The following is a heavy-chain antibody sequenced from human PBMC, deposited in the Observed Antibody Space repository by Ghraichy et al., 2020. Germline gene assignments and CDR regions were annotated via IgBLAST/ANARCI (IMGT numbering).Heavy chain of an antibody. CDR3: ARGAYGDYRSVKYCFDY. V-gene: IGHV3-66*01. CDR2: IYSGGST. D-gene: IGHD4-17*01. Sequence: LSLTCAASGFTVSNNYMSWVRQAPGKGLEWVSVIYSGGSTYYADSVKGRFTISRDNSKNTLYLQMNSLRAEDTAVYYCARGAYGDYRSVKYCFDYWGQGTLVTVSS. J-gene: IGHJ4*02. CDR1: GFTVSNNY.